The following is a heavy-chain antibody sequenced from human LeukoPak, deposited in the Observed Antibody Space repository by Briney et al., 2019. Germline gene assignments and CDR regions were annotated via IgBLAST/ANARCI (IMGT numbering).Heavy chain of an antibody. J-gene: IGHJ3*02. Sequence: GGSLRLSCAASGFTFSSYAMSWVRQAPGKGLEWVSAIGHSGHTTYYADSVKGRFTISRDSSKNTLNLQMNSLRAEDTAVYYCAKTNVKYCSGGSCFDAFDIWGQGTMVTVSS. CDR1: GFTFSSYA. V-gene: IGHV3-23*01. D-gene: IGHD2-15*01. CDR2: IGHSGHTT. CDR3: AKTNVKYCSGGSCFDAFDI.